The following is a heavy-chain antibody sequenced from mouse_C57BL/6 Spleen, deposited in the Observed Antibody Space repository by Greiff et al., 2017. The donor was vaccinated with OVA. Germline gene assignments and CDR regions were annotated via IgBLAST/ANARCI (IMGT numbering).Heavy chain of an antibody. CDR1: GYTFTSYG. CDR3: ARSPTGFDY. CDR2: IYPRSGNT. J-gene: IGHJ2*01. D-gene: IGHD4-1*02. V-gene: IGHV1-81*01. Sequence: QVQLQQSGAELARPGASVKLSCKASGYTFTSYGISWVKQRTGQGLEWIGEIYPRSGNTYYNEKFKGKATFTADTSSNTAYMQLSSLTTEDSAIYYCARSPTGFDYWGQGTTLTVSS.